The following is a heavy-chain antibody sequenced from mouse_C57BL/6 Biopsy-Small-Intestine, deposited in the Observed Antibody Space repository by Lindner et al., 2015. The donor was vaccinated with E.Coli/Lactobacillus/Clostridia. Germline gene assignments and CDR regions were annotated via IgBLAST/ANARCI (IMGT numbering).Heavy chain of an antibody. CDR1: GFTFSRYG. V-gene: IGHV5-6*01. CDR3: SREGNDGYTFAY. Sequence: VQLQESGGDLVKPGGSLKLSCAASGFTFSRYGMSWVRQTPDKRLEWVATISSGGSYTFYPDSVKGRFTISRDNAKNTLYLQMSSLKSEDTAMYYCSREGNDGYTFAYWGQGTLATVSA. D-gene: IGHD2-3*01. J-gene: IGHJ3*01. CDR2: ISSGGSYT.